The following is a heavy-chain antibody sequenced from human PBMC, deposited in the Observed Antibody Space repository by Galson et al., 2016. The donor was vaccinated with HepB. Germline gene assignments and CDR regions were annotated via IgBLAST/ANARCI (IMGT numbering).Heavy chain of an antibody. CDR3: ARVGIGSSWYFDY. Sequence: SLRLSCAASGFTFSTSWMSWVRQAPGKGLEWVANIKPDGREKYYVDSVKGRFTISRDNAKKSLYLQMNSLRAEDTAVYYCARVGIGSSWYFDYWGQGTLVTVSS. CDR1: GFTFSTSW. D-gene: IGHD6-13*01. J-gene: IGHJ4*02. CDR2: IKPDGREK. V-gene: IGHV3-7*01.